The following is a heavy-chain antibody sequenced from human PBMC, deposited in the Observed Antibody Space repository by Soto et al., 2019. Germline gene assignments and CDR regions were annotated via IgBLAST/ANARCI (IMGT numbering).Heavy chain of an antibody. J-gene: IGHJ4*02. D-gene: IGHD3-3*01. Sequence: VQLVESGGGLVKPGGSLRLSCAASGFTFSSYEMNWVRQAPGKGLEWVSYISSSGSTIYYADSVKGRFTISRDNAKNSLYLQMNSLRAEDTAVYYCARGEAVLRFLEWLSFDYWGQGTLVTVSS. V-gene: IGHV3-48*03. CDR1: GFTFSSYE. CDR2: ISSSGSTI. CDR3: ARGEAVLRFLEWLSFDY.